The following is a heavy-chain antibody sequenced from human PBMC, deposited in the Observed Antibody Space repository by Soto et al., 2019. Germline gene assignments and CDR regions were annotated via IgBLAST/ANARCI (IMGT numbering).Heavy chain of an antibody. J-gene: IGHJ5*02. CDR3: AKDRGSGSTRWYTGSFDP. D-gene: IGHD2-2*02. Sequence: EVQLLESGGGLVQPGGSLRLSCAASGFTFSSYAMTWVRQAPGKGLEWVSAISGSGGSTYYADSVKGRFTISRDNSKSTLYLQMNSLRAEDTAVYYCAKDRGSGSTRWYTGSFDPWGQGTLVTVSS. CDR2: ISGSGGST. CDR1: GFTFSSYA. V-gene: IGHV3-23*01.